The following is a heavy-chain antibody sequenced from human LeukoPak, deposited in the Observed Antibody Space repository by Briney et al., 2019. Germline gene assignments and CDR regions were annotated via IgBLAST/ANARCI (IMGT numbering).Heavy chain of an antibody. CDR2: ISAYNGNT. CDR1: GFTFTSYG. Sequence: GASVTVSCKASGFTFTSYGISWVRQAPGQGLEWMGWISAYNGNTNYAQKLQGRVTMTTDTSTSTAYMEPRSLRSDDTAVYYCARVGDSDYYDSSGYDAFDIWGQGTMVTVSS. J-gene: IGHJ3*02. V-gene: IGHV1-18*01. CDR3: ARVGDSDYYDSSGYDAFDI. D-gene: IGHD3-22*01.